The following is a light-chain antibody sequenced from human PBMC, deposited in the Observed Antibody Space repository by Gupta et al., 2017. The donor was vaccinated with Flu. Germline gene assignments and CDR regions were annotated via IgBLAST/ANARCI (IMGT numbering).Light chain of an antibody. V-gene: IGKV2-28*01. CDR2: LGS. CDR3: MQALQTPNT. Sequence: VMPQPRRSLPAKPEEPPSLSCRSSQSLLQRNGNNYLDWYLQKLGQSPHLLIYLGSNRASGVPDRFSGSGSGTDFTLKLSRVEAEDVGVYYCMQALQTPNTFGQGTRLEIQ. J-gene: IGKJ2*01. CDR1: QSLLQRNGNNY.